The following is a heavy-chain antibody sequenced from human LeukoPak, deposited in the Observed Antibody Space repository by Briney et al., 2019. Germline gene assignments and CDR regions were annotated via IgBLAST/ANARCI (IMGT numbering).Heavy chain of an antibody. J-gene: IGHJ4*02. V-gene: IGHV3-30*02. CDR1: GFTFNNYG. CDR3: AGSFDY. D-gene: IGHD1-26*01. CDR2: TRSDGNDK. Sequence: GGSLRLSCAASGFTFNNYGMHWVRQAPGKGLEWVAFTRSDGNDKYYADSVKGRFAISRDNSKNMLYLQMNSLRAEDTALYYCAGSFDYWGQGTLVTVSS.